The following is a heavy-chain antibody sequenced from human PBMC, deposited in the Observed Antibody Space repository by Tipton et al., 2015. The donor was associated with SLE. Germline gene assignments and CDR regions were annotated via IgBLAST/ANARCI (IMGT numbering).Heavy chain of an antibody. CDR2: IQFDGRNE. CDR1: GFTLRSYG. V-gene: IGHV3-30*02. Sequence: SGFTLRSYGIHWVRQAPGKGLEWVAFIQFDGRNEYYADSVKGRFTISRDNSKAYLQMNSLRADDTAVYYCAKDQNYGSGSYYYGPFDYWGQGTLVTVSS. CDR3: AKDQNYGSGSYYYGPFDY. D-gene: IGHD3-10*01. J-gene: IGHJ4*02.